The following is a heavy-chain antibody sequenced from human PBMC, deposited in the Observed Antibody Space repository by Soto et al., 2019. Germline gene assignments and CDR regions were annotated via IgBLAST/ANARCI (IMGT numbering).Heavy chain of an antibody. J-gene: IGHJ6*02. CDR3: ARSSSSFETYGMDV. D-gene: IGHD2-2*01. CDR1: GFIFKSYW. Sequence: GGSLRLSCAASGFIFKSYWMSWVRQAPGKGLEWVAKINQDGSEKYYVDSVKGRFTISRDNAQNFLFLQMNSLRAEDTALYFCARSSSSFETYGMDVWGLGTTVTVSS. CDR2: INQDGSEK. V-gene: IGHV3-7*01.